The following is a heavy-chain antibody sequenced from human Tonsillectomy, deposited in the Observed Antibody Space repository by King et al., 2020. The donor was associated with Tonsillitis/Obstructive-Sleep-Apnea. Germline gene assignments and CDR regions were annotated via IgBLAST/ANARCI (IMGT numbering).Heavy chain of an antibody. D-gene: IGHD3-10*01. CDR2: LSYDGSNE. CDR3: AKKGSGSYYNLPDS. Sequence: VQLVESGGGVVQPGRSLRLSCAASGFTFSIYGMHWVRQAPGKGLEWVAVLSYDGSNEYYADSVKGRFTISRDNSKNTLYLQMNSLRAEDTAVYYCAKKGSGSYYNLPDSWGQGTLVTVSS. J-gene: IGHJ4*02. V-gene: IGHV3-30*18. CDR1: GFTFSIYG.